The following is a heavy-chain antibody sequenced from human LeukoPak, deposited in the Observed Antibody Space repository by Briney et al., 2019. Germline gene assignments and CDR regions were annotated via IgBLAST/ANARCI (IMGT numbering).Heavy chain of an antibody. CDR3: AGGLVTAILGAFEYYFDY. Sequence: GASVKVSCTASGGTFSSYAISWVRQAPGQGLEWMGGIIPIFGTANYAQKFQGRVTITADESTSTACMELSSLRSEDTAVYYCAGGLVTAILGAFEYYFDYWGQGTLVTVSS. D-gene: IGHD2-21*02. CDR1: GGTFSSYA. V-gene: IGHV1-69*13. CDR2: IIPIFGTA. J-gene: IGHJ4*02.